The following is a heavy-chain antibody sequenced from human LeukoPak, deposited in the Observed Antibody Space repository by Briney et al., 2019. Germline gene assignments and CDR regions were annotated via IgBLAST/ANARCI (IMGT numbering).Heavy chain of an antibody. CDR1: GFTFSSYA. CDR2: ISYDGSNK. V-gene: IGHV3-30*04. D-gene: IGHD4-17*01. J-gene: IGHJ4*02. CDR3: ARAQRGGMATVTIIDY. Sequence: GGSLRLSCAASGFTFSSYAMHWVRQAPGKGLEWVAVISYDGSNKYYADSVKGRFSISRDNSKNTLYLQMNSLRAGDTAVYYCARAQRGGMATVTIIDYWGQGTLVTVSS.